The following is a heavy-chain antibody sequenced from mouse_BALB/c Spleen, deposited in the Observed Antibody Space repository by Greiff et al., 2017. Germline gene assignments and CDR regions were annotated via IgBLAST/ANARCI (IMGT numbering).Heavy chain of an antibody. J-gene: IGHJ4*01. Sequence: DLVKPGASVKLSCTASGYTFTSYWINWIKQRPGQGLEWIGRIAPGSGSTYYNEMFKGKATLTVDTSSSTAYIQLSSLSSEDSAVYFCARRGMIKAYYYAMDYWGQGTSVTVSS. CDR3: ARRGMIKAYYYAMDY. CDR2: IAPGSGST. CDR1: GYTFTSYW. V-gene: IGHV1S41*01. D-gene: IGHD2-4*01.